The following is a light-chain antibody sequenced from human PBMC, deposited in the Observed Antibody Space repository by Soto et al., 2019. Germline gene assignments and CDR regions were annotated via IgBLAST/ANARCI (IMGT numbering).Light chain of an antibody. CDR1: HDVGRN. Sequence: DIQMTQSPSSLSASEGDRVTITCQSSHDVGRNFNWFQQKPGEAPQLLIYDASNLERGVPSRFSGSGSGTDFTLTISSLQPEAVATYYCQQYNSMLSFGGGTEVEIK. J-gene: IGKJ4*01. V-gene: IGKV1-33*01. CDR2: DAS. CDR3: QQYNSMLS.